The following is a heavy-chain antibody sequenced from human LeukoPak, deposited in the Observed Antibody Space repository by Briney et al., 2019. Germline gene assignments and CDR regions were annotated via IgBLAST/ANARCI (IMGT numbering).Heavy chain of an antibody. CDR1: GFTVSSNY. J-gene: IGHJ4*02. CDR2: IYSGGST. Sequence: GGSLRLSCAASGFTVSSNYMSWVRQAPGKGLEWVSVIYSGGSTYYADSVKGRFTISRDNSKNTLYLQMNSLRAEDTAVYYCARGIDPYYFGYWGQGTLVTVSS. V-gene: IGHV3-66*01. CDR3: ARGIDPYYFGY.